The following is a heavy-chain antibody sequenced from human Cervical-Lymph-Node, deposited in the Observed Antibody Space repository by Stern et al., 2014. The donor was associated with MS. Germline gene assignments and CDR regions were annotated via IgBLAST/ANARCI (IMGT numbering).Heavy chain of an antibody. CDR1: GSTYG. V-gene: IGHV3-30*03. D-gene: IGHD2-15*01. CDR3: ATAYCIGDSCYLDAFDV. CDR2: ISYDGSNK. J-gene: IGHJ3*01. Sequence: VQLVESGGGVVQPGRSLRLSCAASGSTYGMHWVRQAPGRGLEWVAVISYDGSNKFYAESVKGRFTISRDKSRNTLYLQMNSLRVEDTAIYFCATAYCIGDSCYLDAFDVWGQGTMVTVSS.